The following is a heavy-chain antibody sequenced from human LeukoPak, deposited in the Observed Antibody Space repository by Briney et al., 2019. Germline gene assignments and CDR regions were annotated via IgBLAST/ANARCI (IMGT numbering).Heavy chain of an antibody. Sequence: PSQTLSLTCTVSGGSISSGDYYWSWIRQPPGKGLEWIGYIYYSGSTYYNPSLKSRVTISVDTSKNQFSLKLSFVTAADTAVYYCARGTSIPAALLTFDYWGQGTLVTVSS. CDR1: GGSISSGDYY. D-gene: IGHD2-2*01. J-gene: IGHJ4*02. V-gene: IGHV4-30-4*08. CDR2: IYYSGST. CDR3: ARGTSIPAALLTFDY.